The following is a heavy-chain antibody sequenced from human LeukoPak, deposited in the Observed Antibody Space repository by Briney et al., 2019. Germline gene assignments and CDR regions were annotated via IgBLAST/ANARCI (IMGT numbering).Heavy chain of an antibody. CDR3: AKCSYTYTNDAYDI. Sequence: GGSLRLSCAASGFTFSNFAMNWFRQAPGKGLEWVSSIRGGGANPHYADSVKGRFTISRDNSKNTLYMEMNSLRAEDTAVYYCAKCSYTYTNDAYDIWGQGTMVTVSS. CDR1: GFTFSNFA. J-gene: IGHJ3*02. V-gene: IGHV3-23*01. CDR2: IRGGGANP. D-gene: IGHD2-2*02.